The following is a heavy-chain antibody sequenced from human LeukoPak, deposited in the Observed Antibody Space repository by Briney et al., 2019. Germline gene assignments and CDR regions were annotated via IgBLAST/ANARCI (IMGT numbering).Heavy chain of an antibody. CDR1: GYTLTELS. CDR3: ATCSGDSCYGGYYYGMDV. Sequence: ASVKVSCKVSGYTLTELSMHRVRQAPGKGLEWMGGFDPEDGETIYAQKFQGRVTMTEDTSTDTAYMELSSLRSEDTAVYYCATCSGDSCYGGYYYGMDVWGQGTTVTVSS. CDR2: FDPEDGET. V-gene: IGHV1-24*01. J-gene: IGHJ6*02. D-gene: IGHD2-15*01.